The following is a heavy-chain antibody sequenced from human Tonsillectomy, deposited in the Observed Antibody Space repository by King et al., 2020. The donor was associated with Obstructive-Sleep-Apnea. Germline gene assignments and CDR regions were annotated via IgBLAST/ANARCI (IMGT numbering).Heavy chain of an antibody. CDR3: AHRQTYRYYFDY. CDR1: GFSLTTSGVG. Sequence: LTLKESGPTLVKPTQTLTLTCTFSGFSLTTSGVGVGWIRQPPGKAPEWLALIYWDDDKRYSPSLKSRLTITKDTSKNQVVLKMTNMDPVDTATYYCAHRQTYRYYFDYWGQGTLVTVSS. J-gene: IGHJ4*02. CDR2: IYWDDDK. V-gene: IGHV2-5*02.